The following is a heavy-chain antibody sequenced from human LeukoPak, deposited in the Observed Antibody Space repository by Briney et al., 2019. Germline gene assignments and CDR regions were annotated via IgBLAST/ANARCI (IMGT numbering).Heavy chain of an antibody. CDR3: ATDGGSGSYDY. Sequence: ASVKISCKVSGYTFTDYYMHWVQQAPGKGLEWMGLVDPEDGETIYAEKFQGRVTITADTSTDTAYMELSSLRSEDTAVYSCATDGGSGSYDYWGQGTLVTVSS. J-gene: IGHJ4*02. CDR1: GYTFTDYY. D-gene: IGHD3-10*01. CDR2: VDPEDGET. V-gene: IGHV1-69-2*01.